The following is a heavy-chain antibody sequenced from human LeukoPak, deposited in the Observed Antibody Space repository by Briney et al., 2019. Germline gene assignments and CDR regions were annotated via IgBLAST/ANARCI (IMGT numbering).Heavy chain of an antibody. D-gene: IGHD1-26*01. CDR3: AGGSYHTYDY. Sequence: ETLSLTCTISGGSISSYYWSWIRQPPGKGLEWIGQIYYSGSTNYNPSLKSRVTISVDTSKNQFSLNLSSVTAADAAVYYCAGGSYHTYDYWGQGTLVTVSS. J-gene: IGHJ4*02. CDR2: IYYSGST. CDR1: GGSISSYY. V-gene: IGHV4-59*01.